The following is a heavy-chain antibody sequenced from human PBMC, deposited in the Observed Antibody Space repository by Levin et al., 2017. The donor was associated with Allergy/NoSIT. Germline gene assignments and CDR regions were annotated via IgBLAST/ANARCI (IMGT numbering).Heavy chain of an antibody. CDR1: GFTFSSYS. CDR2: ISSSSSYI. J-gene: IGHJ4*02. CDR3: ARDTLTSTAMVHFDY. Sequence: GGSLRLSCAASGFTFSSYSMNWVRQAPGKGLEWVSSISSSSSYIYYADSVKGRFTISRDNAKNSLYLQMNSLRAEDTAVYYCARDTLTSTAMVHFDYWGQGTLVTVSS. V-gene: IGHV3-21*01. D-gene: IGHD5-18*01.